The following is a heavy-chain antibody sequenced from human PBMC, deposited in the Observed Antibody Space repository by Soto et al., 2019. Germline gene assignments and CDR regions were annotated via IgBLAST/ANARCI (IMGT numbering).Heavy chain of an antibody. CDR3: ARGWDGYYCPLCGTFDS. V-gene: IGHV4-59*08. D-gene: IGHD3-3*01. J-gene: IGHJ4*02. CDR1: GGSINSYY. Sequence: SETLSLTCTVSGGSINSYYWSWIRQPPGKGLECIGYIYYSGSTNCNPSLKSRVTISVDTSKNQFSLKLSSVTAADTAVYFCARGWDGYYCPLCGTFDSWGQGALVTVSS. CDR2: IYYSGST.